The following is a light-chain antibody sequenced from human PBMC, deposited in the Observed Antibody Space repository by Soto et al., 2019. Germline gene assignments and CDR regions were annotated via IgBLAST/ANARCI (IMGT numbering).Light chain of an antibody. CDR2: DAS. Sequence: EIVLTQSPATLSLSPGERATLSCRASQSVSTYLAWFQQKLGQAPRLLIYDASNRATGIPARFSGSGSGTDFTLTISSLEPEDFALYYCQQRSSWPPPTFGGGTKVEI. CDR3: QQRSSWPPPT. J-gene: IGKJ4*01. CDR1: QSVSTY. V-gene: IGKV3-11*01.